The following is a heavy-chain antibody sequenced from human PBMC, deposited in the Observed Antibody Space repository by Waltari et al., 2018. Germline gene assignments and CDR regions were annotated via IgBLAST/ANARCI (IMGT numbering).Heavy chain of an antibody. Sequence: QVQLQESGPGLVKPSQTLSLTCTVSGDSISSGSYYWSWIRQPDGKDLEWIGRIYTGGGTNYNPSLKSRVTISVDPSKNQFSLKLSSVTAADTAVYYCARVGSRGYYSTSPGYYGMDVWGQGTTVTVSS. CDR1: GDSISSGSYY. V-gene: IGHV4-61*02. D-gene: IGHD3-22*01. CDR3: ARVGSRGYYSTSPGYYGMDV. CDR2: IYTGGGT. J-gene: IGHJ6*02.